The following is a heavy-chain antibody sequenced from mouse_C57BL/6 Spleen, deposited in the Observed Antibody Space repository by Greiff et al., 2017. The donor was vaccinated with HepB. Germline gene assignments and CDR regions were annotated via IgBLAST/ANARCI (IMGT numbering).Heavy chain of an antibody. Sequence: EVKLVESGGDLVKPGGSLKLSCAASGFTFSSYGMSWVRQTPDKRLEWVATISSGGSYTYYPDSVKGRFTISRDNAKNTLYLQMSSLKSEDTAMYYFARHENFYDYDVGYAMDYWGQGTSVTVSS. V-gene: IGHV5-6*01. CDR2: ISSGGSYT. J-gene: IGHJ4*01. CDR3: ARHENFYDYDVGYAMDY. CDR1: GFTFSSYG. D-gene: IGHD2-4*01.